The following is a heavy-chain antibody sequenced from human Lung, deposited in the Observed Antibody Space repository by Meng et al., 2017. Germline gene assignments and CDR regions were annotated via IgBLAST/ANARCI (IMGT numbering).Heavy chain of an antibody. Sequence: EVQLVESGGGLVKPGGSLRLSCAASGFTFSNYSMTWVRQAPGKGLEWVSSISSSSSYISYADSVKGRFTISRDNAKNSLYLQMNSLRAEDTAVYYCAGPTGLGHFDYWGQGTLVTVSS. J-gene: IGHJ4*02. V-gene: IGHV3-21*01. CDR2: ISSSSSYI. D-gene: IGHD6-19*01. CDR1: GFTFSNYS. CDR3: AGPTGLGHFDY.